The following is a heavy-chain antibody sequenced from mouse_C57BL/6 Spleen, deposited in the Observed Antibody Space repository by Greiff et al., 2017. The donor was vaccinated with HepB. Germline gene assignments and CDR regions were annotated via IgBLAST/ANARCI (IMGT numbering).Heavy chain of an antibody. CDR2: INPNNGGT. D-gene: IGHD2-3*01. J-gene: IGHJ4*01. V-gene: IGHV1-22*01. CDR1: GYTFTDYN. Sequence: EVQLQQSGPELVKPGASVKMSCKASGYTFTDYNMHWVKQSHGKSLEWIGYINPNNGGTSYNQKFKGKATLTVNQSSSTAYMELRSLTSEDSAVYYCARWDGYYFYAMDYWGQGTSVTVSS. CDR3: ARWDGYYFYAMDY.